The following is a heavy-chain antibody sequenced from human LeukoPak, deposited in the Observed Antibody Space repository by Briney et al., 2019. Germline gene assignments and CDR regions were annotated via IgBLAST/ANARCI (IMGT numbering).Heavy chain of an antibody. CDR2: INPNSGGT. V-gene: IGHV1-2*04. CDR1: GYTFTGYY. Sequence: ASVKVSCKASGYTFTGYYMHWVRQAPGQGLEWMGWINPNSGGTNYAQKFQGWVTMTRDTSISTAYMELSRLRSDDTAVYYCARGLFGTMVRGEFDYWGQGTLVTVSS. CDR3: ARGLFGTMVRGEFDY. J-gene: IGHJ4*02. D-gene: IGHD3-10*01.